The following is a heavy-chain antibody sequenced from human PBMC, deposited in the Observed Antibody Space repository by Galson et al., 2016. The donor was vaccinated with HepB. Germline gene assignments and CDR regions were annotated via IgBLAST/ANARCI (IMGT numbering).Heavy chain of an antibody. Sequence: SLRLSCAASGFTFSSYEMNRVRQAPGKGLEWVSYISSSGSTIYYADSVKGRFTISRDNSKNTLYLQMNTLRAEDTAVYYCARDSRATFGEPNRFDPWGQGTLVTVSS. CDR1: GFTFSSYE. J-gene: IGHJ5*02. D-gene: IGHD3-3*01. CDR2: ISSSGSTI. CDR3: ARDSRATFGEPNRFDP. V-gene: IGHV3-48*03.